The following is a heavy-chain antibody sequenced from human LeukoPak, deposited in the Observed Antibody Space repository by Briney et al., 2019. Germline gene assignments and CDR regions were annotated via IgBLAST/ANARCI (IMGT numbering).Heavy chain of an antibody. J-gene: IGHJ4*02. D-gene: IGHD1-26*01. CDR3: AKGGIVGAITIDY. CDR1: GFTFDDYA. CDR2: ISGDGGST. V-gene: IGHV3-43*02. Sequence: GGSLRLSCAASGFTFDDYAMHWVRQAPGKGLEWVSLISGDGGSTYYADSVKGRFTISRDNSKNSLYLQMNSLRTEDTASYYCAKGGIVGAITIDYWGQGTLVTVSS.